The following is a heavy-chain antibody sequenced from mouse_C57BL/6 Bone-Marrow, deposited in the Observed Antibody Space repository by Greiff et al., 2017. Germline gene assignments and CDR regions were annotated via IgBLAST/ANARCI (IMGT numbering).Heavy chain of an antibody. CDR2: IYPGSGST. V-gene: IGHV1-55*01. CDR3: ARYLSYYYGSSWNYFDY. J-gene: IGHJ2*01. Sequence: VQLQQPGAELVKPWASVKMSCKASGYTFTSYWITWVKQRPGQGLEWIGDIYPGSGSTNYNEKFKSKDTLTVDTSSSTAYMQLSSLTSEDSAVYYCARYLSYYYGSSWNYFDYWGQGTTLTVSS. D-gene: IGHD1-1*01. CDR1: GYTFTSYW.